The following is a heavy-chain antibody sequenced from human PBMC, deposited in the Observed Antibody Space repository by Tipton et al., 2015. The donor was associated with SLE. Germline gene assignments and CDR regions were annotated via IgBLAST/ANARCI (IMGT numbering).Heavy chain of an antibody. CDR2: INHSGST. Sequence: LRLSCAVYGGSFSGHYWSWIRQPPGQGLEWIGEINHSGSTNYSPSLKSRVTISVDTSRNQFSLKLRSVTAADTAVYYCARVDFWSGPPEAEYFQHWGQGTLVTVSS. CDR3: ARVDFWSGPPEAEYFQH. D-gene: IGHD3-3*01. CDR1: GGSFSGHY. V-gene: IGHV4-34*01. J-gene: IGHJ1*01.